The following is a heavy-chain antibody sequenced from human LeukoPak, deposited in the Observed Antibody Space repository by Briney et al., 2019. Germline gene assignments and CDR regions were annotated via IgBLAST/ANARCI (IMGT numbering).Heavy chain of an antibody. CDR1: GFTFNSYW. Sequence: PGGSLRLSCAASGFTFNSYWMSWVRQAPEKGPEWLANIRQDGSGKQYVDSVKGRFTISRDNAKNSLYLQMNSLSAEDTAVYYCARHSRGSPIDDWGQGTLVTVSS. V-gene: IGHV3-7*01. CDR2: IRQDGSGK. J-gene: IGHJ4*02. CDR3: ARHSRGSPIDD. D-gene: IGHD2-15*01.